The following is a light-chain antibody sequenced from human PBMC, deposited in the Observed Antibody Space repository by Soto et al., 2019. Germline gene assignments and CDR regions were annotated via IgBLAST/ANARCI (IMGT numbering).Light chain of an antibody. CDR2: AAS. Sequence: IQMTQSPSSLSASVGDRVTISCRASQSIRNYVSWYQQKPGTAPKLLIRAASTLQSGVPSMXIGSGSGTDFTLTISSLQIEDFATYFCQQTDSTPQTFGQGTNVEI. CDR3: QQTDSTPQT. J-gene: IGKJ1*01. CDR1: QSIRNY. V-gene: IGKV1-39*01.